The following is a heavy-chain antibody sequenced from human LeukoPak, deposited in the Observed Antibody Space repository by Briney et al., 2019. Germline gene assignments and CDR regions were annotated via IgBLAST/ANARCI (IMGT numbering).Heavy chain of an antibody. CDR1: GFNFADHS. V-gene: IGHV3-20*04. CDR3: ARTFTKYYYDSSGILNY. D-gene: IGHD3-22*01. CDR2: IDWNGDIT. Sequence: GGSLRLSCAASGFNFADHSMSWVRQAPGKGLEWVSGIDWNGDITGFADSVKGRFTISRDNAKSSLYLQMNSLRAEDTALYYCARTFTKYYYDSSGILNYWGQGTLVTVSS. J-gene: IGHJ4*02.